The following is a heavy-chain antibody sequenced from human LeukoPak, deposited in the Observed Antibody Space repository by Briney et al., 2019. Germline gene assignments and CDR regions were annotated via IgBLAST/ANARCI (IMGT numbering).Heavy chain of an antibody. CDR1: GGTFSSYA. CDR3: ARDGPYYYDSSGYYSGDY. J-gene: IGHJ4*02. Sequence: GASVKVPCKSSGGTFSSYAIIWVRQAPGQGLEWMGGIIPIFGTANYAQKFQGRVTITADESTSTAYMELSSLRSEDTAVYYCARDGPYYYDSSGYYSGDYWGQGTLVTVSS. D-gene: IGHD3-22*01. V-gene: IGHV1-69*13. CDR2: IIPIFGTA.